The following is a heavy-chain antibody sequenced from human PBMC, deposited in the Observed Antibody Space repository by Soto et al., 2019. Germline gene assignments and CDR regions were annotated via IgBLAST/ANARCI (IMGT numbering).Heavy chain of an antibody. CDR3: AKVDVSTAGSFDY. J-gene: IGHJ4*02. CDR1: GVTFSMHG. D-gene: IGHD2-15*01. Sequence: GESLKISCWASGVTFSMHGLSLVLQAPGKGLEWVSTINPSGDSTFYAYSVKGRFTISRDNSKNTVYLQMNSLSVGDTAVYLCAKVDVSTAGSFDYWGQGALVTVSS. V-gene: IGHV3-23*01. CDR2: INPSGDST.